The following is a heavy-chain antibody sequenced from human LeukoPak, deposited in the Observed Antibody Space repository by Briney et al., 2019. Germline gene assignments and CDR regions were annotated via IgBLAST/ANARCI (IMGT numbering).Heavy chain of an antibody. CDR2: IYYSGST. CDR3: ASSGLISLSFDY. D-gene: IGHD1-26*01. J-gene: IGHJ4*02. Sequence: SQTLSLTCTVSGGSISSGGYYWSWIRQHPGKGLEWIGYIYYSGSTYYNPSLKSRVTISVDTSKNQFSLKLSSVTAADTAVYHCASSGLISLSFDYWGQGTLVTVSS. V-gene: IGHV4-31*03. CDR1: GGSISSGGYY.